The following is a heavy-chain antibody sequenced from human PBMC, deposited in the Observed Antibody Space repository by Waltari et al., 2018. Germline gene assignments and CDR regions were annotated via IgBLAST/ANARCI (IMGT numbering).Heavy chain of an antibody. CDR1: GDSISSYH. J-gene: IGHJ4*02. CDR2: IYTSGNT. Sequence: QVQLQESGPGLVKPSETLSLTCTVSGDSISSYHWGWIRQPAGKGLEWIGRIYTSGNTHYNPSLKSRGTMSVDMSKNKFSLKLSSGTAADTAVYYCAKDGGWYPDYWGQGTLVTVAS. V-gene: IGHV4-4*07. D-gene: IGHD6-19*01. CDR3: AKDGGWYPDY.